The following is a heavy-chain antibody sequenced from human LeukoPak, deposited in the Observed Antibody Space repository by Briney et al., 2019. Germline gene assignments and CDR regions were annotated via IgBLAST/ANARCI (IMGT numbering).Heavy chain of an antibody. D-gene: IGHD6-13*01. Sequence: SETLSLTCSVSRGSISSSNYYWGWIRQPPGKGLEWIGNIYYSGTTYYNPSLPSLKSRVTILVDTSKNQFSLKLRSVTAADTAVYYCARGYSSSWQREYYFDYWGQGTLVTVSS. CDR2: IYYSGTT. V-gene: IGHV4-39*07. CDR3: ARGYSSSWQREYYFDY. J-gene: IGHJ4*02. CDR1: RGSISSSNYY.